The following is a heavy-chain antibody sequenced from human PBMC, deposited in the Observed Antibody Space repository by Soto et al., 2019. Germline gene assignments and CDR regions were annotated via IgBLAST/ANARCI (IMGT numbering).Heavy chain of an antibody. CDR2: ISPYNDQT. V-gene: IGHV1-18*01. J-gene: IGHJ6*02. Sequence: QVQLVQSASEVMKPGASVKVSCKASGYTFIRYGITWVRQAPGQRLEWMRWISPYNDQTIYAQKLQGRVTMTADTSTRTVYMQLRSLKSDDTAVYYCARGGYYDNVWGKLSHYGLDVWGQGTSVTVSS. D-gene: IGHD3-16*01. CDR3: ARGGYYDNVWGKLSHYGLDV. CDR1: GYTFIRYG.